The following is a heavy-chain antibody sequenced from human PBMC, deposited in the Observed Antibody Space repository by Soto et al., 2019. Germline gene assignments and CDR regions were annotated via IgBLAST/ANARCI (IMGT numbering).Heavy chain of an antibody. CDR3: ARELYYYDSSGNAPAAFDY. Sequence: GGSLRLSCAASGFSFSHYWMAWVRQAPGKRPDWVANMNEDGNQKYYVDSVRGRFTISRDNAKNSLYLQMNSLRTEDTAVYYYARELYYYDSSGNAPAAFDYWGQGTMVTVAS. CDR2: MNEDGNQK. CDR1: GFSFSHYW. D-gene: IGHD3-22*01. J-gene: IGHJ4*02. V-gene: IGHV3-7*01.